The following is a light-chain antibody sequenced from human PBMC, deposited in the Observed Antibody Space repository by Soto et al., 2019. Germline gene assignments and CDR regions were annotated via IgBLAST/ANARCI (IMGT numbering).Light chain of an antibody. J-gene: IGLJ2*01. V-gene: IGLV1-40*01. Sequence: QAVVTQPPSVSGAPGQRVSISCTGGSSNIGAGYDVHWYEHLPGTAPKLLIYQNNNRPSGVPDRFSGSKSGTSASLAITGLQAEDEADYYCQSYDSSLSAVVFGGGTKLTVL. CDR2: QNN. CDR1: SSNIGAGYD. CDR3: QSYDSSLSAVV.